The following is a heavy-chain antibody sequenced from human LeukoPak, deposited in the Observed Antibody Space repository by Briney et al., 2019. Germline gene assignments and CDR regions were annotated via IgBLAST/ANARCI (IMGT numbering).Heavy chain of an antibody. Sequence: SETLSLTCTVSGGSVSSNSYYWSWVRQPPGKGLEWIGFIDYTGSANYNPSLKSRVTISLDTSKNQFSVKVMSVTAADTAVYYCARIPVAKTFDYWGRGTLVTVSS. CDR3: ARIPVAKTFDY. D-gene: IGHD6-19*01. V-gene: IGHV4-61*01. CDR1: GGSVSSNSYY. J-gene: IGHJ4*02. CDR2: IDYTGSA.